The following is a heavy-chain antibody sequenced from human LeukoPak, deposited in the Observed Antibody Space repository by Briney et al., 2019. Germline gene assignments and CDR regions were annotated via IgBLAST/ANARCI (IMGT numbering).Heavy chain of an antibody. D-gene: IGHD2-15*01. J-gene: IGHJ4*02. CDR1: GFTFNIYD. CDR3: ARQGYCRGGSCAAYYSDY. CDR2: LSGGGYDT. Sequence: GGSLRLSCAASGFTFNIYDMTWVRQAPGKGLEWVSTLSGGGYDTYYADSVKGRFTISRDNSKNTLYLQVNSPRADDTAVYYCARQGYCRGGSCAAYYSDYWGPGTLVTVSS. V-gene: IGHV3-23*01.